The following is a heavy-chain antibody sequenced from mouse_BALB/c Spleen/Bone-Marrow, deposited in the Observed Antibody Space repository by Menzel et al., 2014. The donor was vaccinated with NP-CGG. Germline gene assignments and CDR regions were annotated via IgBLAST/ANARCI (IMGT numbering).Heavy chain of an antibody. D-gene: IGHD4-1*01. CDR3: ARERDLTLDY. V-gene: IGHV2-9*02. J-gene: IGHJ2*01. CDR2: IWAGGST. CDR1: GFSLTGYG. Sequence: VMLVESGPGLVAPSQSLSITCTVSGFSLTGYGVHWVRRPPGKGLEWLGVIWAGGSTDYNSALMSRLSINKDNSKSQVFLKMNSLQTDDTAMYYCARERDLTLDYWGQGTTLTVSS.